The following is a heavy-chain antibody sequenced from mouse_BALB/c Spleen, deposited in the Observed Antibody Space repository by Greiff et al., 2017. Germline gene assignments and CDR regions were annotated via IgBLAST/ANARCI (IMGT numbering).Heavy chain of an antibody. CDR1: GYTFTDYN. CDR3: ARCGNYEVGVYYAMDY. Sequence: EVKLVESGPELVKPGASVKISCKASGYTFTDYNMHWVKQSHGKSLEWIGYIYPYNGGTGYNQKFKSKATLTVDNSSSTAYMELRSLTSEDSAVYYCARCGNYEVGVYYAMDYWGQGTSVTVSS. CDR2: IYPYNGGT. D-gene: IGHD2-1*01. V-gene: IGHV1S29*02. J-gene: IGHJ4*01.